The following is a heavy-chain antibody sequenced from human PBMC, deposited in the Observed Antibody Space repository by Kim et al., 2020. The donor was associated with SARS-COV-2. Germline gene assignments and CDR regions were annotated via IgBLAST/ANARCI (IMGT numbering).Heavy chain of an antibody. CDR2: IYHSGST. CDR1: GYSISSGYY. CDR3: ARDSPVSPDYYGSGSYYNP. V-gene: IGHV4-38-2*02. D-gene: IGHD3-10*01. Sequence: SETLSLTCTVSGYSISSGYYWGWIRQPPGKGLEWIGSIYHSGSTYYNPSLKSRVTISVDTSKNQFSLKLSSVTAADTAVYYCARDSPVSPDYYGSGSYYNPWGQGTLVTVSS. J-gene: IGHJ5*02.